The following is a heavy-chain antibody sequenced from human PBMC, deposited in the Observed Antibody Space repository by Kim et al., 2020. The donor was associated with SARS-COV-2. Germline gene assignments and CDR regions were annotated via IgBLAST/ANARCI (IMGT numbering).Heavy chain of an antibody. Sequence: GGSLRLSCAASGFTVSSNYMSWVRQAPGKGLEWVSVIYSGGSTFYADSVKGRFTISRDNSKNTLYLQMNSLRAEDTAVYYCARDLDYYGMDVWGQGTTVTASS. CDR3: ARDLDYYGMDV. CDR1: GFTVSSNY. V-gene: IGHV3-53*01. J-gene: IGHJ6*02. CDR2: IYSGGST.